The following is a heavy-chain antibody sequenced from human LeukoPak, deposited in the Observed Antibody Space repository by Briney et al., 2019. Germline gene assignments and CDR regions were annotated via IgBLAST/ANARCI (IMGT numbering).Heavy chain of an antibody. CDR3: ARESYSSFDY. CDR1: GFNFSPYW. J-gene: IGHJ4*02. CDR2: INRDGRVQ. Sequence: GGSLRLSCAASGFNFSPYWMSWIRQAPGKGLEWVATINRDGRVQYYVDSVKGRFSISKDNARNSLYLQMYSLRAEATAVYYCARESYSSFDYWGQGALVTVSS. V-gene: IGHV3-7*01. D-gene: IGHD2-21*01.